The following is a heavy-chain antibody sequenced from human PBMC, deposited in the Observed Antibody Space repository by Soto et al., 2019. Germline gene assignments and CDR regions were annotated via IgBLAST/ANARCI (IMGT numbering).Heavy chain of an antibody. CDR3: AKDQWTTVTTRSWFDP. D-gene: IGHD4-17*01. V-gene: IGHV3-23*01. Sequence: PGWSLRLSCAASGFTFSSYAMSLVRQAPGKGLQWVSAISGSGGSTYYADSVKGRFTISRDNSKNTLYLQMNSLRAEDTAVYYCAKDQWTTVTTRSWFDPWGKGTLVTVSS. CDR1: GFTFSSYA. CDR2: ISGSGGST. J-gene: IGHJ5*02.